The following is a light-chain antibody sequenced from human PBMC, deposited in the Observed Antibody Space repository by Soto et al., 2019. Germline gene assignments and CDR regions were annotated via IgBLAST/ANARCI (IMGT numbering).Light chain of an antibody. V-gene: IGKV3D-15*01. J-gene: IGKJ4*01. CDR1: QSVSYN. CDR3: QQYNNWALT. CDR2: DAS. Sequence: ETVMTQSPATLSVSPGDRATLSCSASQSVSYNLAWYQQKHDQAPRLLIYDASTSGTGIPARCSGSASGTEFTLTISSLLSEDFAVYYCQQYNNWALTFGGGTQVEMK.